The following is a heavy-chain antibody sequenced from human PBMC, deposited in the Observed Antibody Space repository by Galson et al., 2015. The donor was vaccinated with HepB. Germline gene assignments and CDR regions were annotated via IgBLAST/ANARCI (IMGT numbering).Heavy chain of an antibody. CDR3: ARLLLRRGYDSGDAFDF. V-gene: IGHV2-70*11. J-gene: IGHJ3*01. CDR2: IDWDDDK. Sequence: FSLSASTMCVSWIRQPPGKALEWLGRIDWDDDKYYNTSLKTRLTISKDTSKNEVVLRMTSMDPVDTATYFCARLLLRRGYDSGDAFDFWGQGSMVIVSS. CDR1: FSLSASTMC. D-gene: IGHD3-3*01.